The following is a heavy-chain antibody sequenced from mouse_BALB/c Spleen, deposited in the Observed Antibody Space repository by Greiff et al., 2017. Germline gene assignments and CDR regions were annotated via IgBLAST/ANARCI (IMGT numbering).Heavy chain of an antibody. Sequence: EVQLQQSGPELVKPGASVKISCKASGYSFPGYFMNWVMPSHGTSLEWIGRINPYNGDTFYNQKFKGKATLTVDKSSSTAHIELRSLASEDSAVYYCARRYYGSPTSYYAMDYWGQGTSGTVSS. CDR3: ARRYYGSPTSYYAMDY. CDR1: GYSFPGYF. V-gene: IGHV1-20*02. J-gene: IGHJ4*01. CDR2: INPYNGDT. D-gene: IGHD1-1*01.